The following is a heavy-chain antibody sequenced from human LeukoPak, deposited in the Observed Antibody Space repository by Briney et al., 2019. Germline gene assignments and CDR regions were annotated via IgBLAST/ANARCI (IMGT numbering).Heavy chain of an antibody. V-gene: IGHV4-39*07. CDR2: IYYSGSI. D-gene: IGHD6-13*01. CDR3: ARDWVQHWGNGGTRIAAAGGIDY. CDR1: GGSISSSSYY. J-gene: IGHJ4*02. Sequence: PSETLSLTCTVSGGSISSSSYYWGWIRQPPGKGLEWIGSIYYSGSIYYNASLKSRVTISVDTSKNQFSLKLSSVTAADTAVYYCARDWVQHWGNGGTRIAAAGGIDYWGQGTLVTVSS.